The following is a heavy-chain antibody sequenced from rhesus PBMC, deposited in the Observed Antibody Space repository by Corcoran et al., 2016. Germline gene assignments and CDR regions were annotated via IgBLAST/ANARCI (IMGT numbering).Heavy chain of an antibody. CDR3: ARTSGVDDY. V-gene: IGHV4S9*01. CDR1: GGSVSSNYY. J-gene: IGHJ4*01. Sequence: QVQLQESGPGLVRPSETLSLTCAVSGGSVSSNYYWNWIRQFPGRGLELIGNMNWISGHTYYSPSLKSRVTVSKDTSKNQFFLTLTSVTAADSAIYYCARTSGVDDYRGQGVLVTVYS. D-gene: IGHD1-44*01. CDR2: MNWISGHT.